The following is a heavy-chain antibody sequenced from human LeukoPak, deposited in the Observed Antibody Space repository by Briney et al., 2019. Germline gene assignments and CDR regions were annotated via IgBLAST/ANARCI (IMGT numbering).Heavy chain of an antibody. D-gene: IGHD6-25*01. CDR3: AKVSRGIVAAMDV. CDR2: ISGSGGAT. V-gene: IGHV3-23*01. Sequence: GGSLRLSCAAYGFTLSSFAMSWVRQAPGKGLEWVSAISGSGGATYYADSVKGRFTISRDNSKNTLYLQMNSLRAEDTAVYYCAKVSRGIVAAMDVWGKGTTVTVSS. J-gene: IGHJ6*03. CDR1: GFTLSSFA.